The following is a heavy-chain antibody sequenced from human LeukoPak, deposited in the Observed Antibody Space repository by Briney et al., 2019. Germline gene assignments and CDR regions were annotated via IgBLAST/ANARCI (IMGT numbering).Heavy chain of an antibody. V-gene: IGHV4-59*01. D-gene: IGHD3-10*01. J-gene: IGHJ2*01. Sequence: SETLSLTCIVSGGSISSYYWSWIRQPPGRGLEWIGYIYYSGSTNYNPSLKSRVTISVDTSKNQFSLKLSSVTAADTAAYYCARGYYGSGSFTPYWYFDLWGRGTLVTVSS. CDR3: ARGYYGSGSFTPYWYFDL. CDR2: IYYSGST. CDR1: GGSISSYY.